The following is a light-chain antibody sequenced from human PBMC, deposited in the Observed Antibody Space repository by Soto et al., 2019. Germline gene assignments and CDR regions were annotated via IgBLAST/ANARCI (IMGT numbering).Light chain of an antibody. Sequence: QSVLTQPPSVSAAPGQTVTISCSGSSSNIGKNFVSWYQQLPGTAPKLLIYDNDKRPSGIPDRFSGSKSGTSGTLGITGLQTGDEADYYCATWDSSLSSAVFGGGTKLTVL. CDR1: SSNIGKNF. CDR3: ATWDSSLSSAV. J-gene: IGLJ2*01. V-gene: IGLV1-51*01. CDR2: DND.